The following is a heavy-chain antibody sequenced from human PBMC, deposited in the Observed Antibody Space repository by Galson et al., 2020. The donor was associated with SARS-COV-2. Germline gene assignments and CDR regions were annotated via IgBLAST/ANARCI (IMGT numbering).Heavy chain of an antibody. D-gene: IGHD6-13*01. CDR1: GFTSSSYA. CDR2: ISYDGSNK. CDR3: ARQLVLLYYGMDV. J-gene: IGHJ6*02. Sequence: SLKISYAASGFTSSSYAMHWVRQAPGKGQERVAVISYDGSNKYYADSVKGRFTISRDNSKNTLYLQMNSLRAEDTAVYYCARQLVLLYYGMDVWGQGTTVTVSS. V-gene: IGHV3-30-3*01.